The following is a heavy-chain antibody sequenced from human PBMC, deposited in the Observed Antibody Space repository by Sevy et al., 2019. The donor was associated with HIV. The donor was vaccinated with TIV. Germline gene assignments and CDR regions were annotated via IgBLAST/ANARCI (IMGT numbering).Heavy chain of an antibody. J-gene: IGHJ5*02. CDR3: ARGGETPRGFDP. CDR1: GGSIRSVYW. CDR2: IYHRGYT. V-gene: IGHV4-4*02. Sequence: SETLSLTCAVSGGSIRSVYWWHWVRQPPGKGLEWIGEIYHRGYTNYNPSLKSRVTISVDNFKNQISLNLYSVTAADTAVYYCARGGETPRGFDPWGQGSLVTVSS. D-gene: IGHD3-16*01.